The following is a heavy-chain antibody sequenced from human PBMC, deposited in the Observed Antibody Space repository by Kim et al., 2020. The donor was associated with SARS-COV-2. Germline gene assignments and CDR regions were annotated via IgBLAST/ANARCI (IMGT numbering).Heavy chain of an antibody. CDR3: ARGAAVAGPYPLWYFDY. J-gene: IGHJ4*02. V-gene: IGHV4-39*07. D-gene: IGHD6-19*01. CDR1: GGSISSSSYY. CDR2: IYYSGST. Sequence: SETLSLTCTVSGGSISSSSYYWGWIRQPPGKGLEWIGSIYYSGSTYYNPSLKSRVTISVDTSKNQFSLKLSSVTAADTAVYYCARGAAVAGPYPLWYFDYWGQGTLVTVSS.